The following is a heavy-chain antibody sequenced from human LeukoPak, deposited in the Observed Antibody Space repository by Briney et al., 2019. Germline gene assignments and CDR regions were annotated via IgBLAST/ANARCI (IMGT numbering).Heavy chain of an antibody. CDR2: IYSSGST. CDR1: GGSLSSYY. V-gene: IGHV4-59*01. J-gene: IGHJ4*02. Sequence: SETLSLTCTVSGGSLSSYYWSWTRQPPGKGLEWIGYIYSSGSTNYNPSLRSRVTLSLATSRNQFSLKLTSVTAADTAVYYCARDVYCGGDCSYFDSWGQGTLVTVSS. D-gene: IGHD2-21*02. CDR3: ARDVYCGGDCSYFDS.